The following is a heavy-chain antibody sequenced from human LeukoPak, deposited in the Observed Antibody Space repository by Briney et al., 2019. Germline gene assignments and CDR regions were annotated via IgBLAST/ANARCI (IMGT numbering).Heavy chain of an antibody. V-gene: IGHV4-59*08. CDR2: IYYSGST. J-gene: IGHJ6*02. CDR1: GGSISSYY. Sequence: PSETLSLTCTVSGGSISSYYWSWIRQPPGKGLEWIAYIYYSGSTNYNPSLKSRVSISVDTSKNQFSLKLSSVTAADTAVYYCARPSSYYYYGMDVWGQGTTVTVSS. CDR3: ARPSSYYYYGMDV.